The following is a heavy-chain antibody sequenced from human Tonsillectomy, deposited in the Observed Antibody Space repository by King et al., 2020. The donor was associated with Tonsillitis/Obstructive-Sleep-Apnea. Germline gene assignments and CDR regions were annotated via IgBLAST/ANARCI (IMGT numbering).Heavy chain of an antibody. CDR2: ISYDGSNK. Sequence: VQLVESRGGVVQPGRSLRLSCAASGFTFSSYGMHWVRQAPGKGLEWVAVISYDGSNKYYADSVKGRFTIPRDNSKNTLYLQMNSLRAEDTAVYYCAKDSGGSYYSGADYWGQGTLVTVSS. V-gene: IGHV3-30*18. CDR1: GFTFSSYG. CDR3: AKDSGGSYYSGADY. J-gene: IGHJ4*02. D-gene: IGHD1-26*01.